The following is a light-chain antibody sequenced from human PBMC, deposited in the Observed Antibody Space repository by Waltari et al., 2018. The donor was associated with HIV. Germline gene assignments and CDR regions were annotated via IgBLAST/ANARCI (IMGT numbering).Light chain of an antibody. CDR3: MQTLQAPLT. J-gene: IGKJ4*02. CDR2: LGS. Sequence: VVTQSPLSLPVTPGEPASISCRSSPSLLHSNGYNSFDWYLQKPGQSPQVLIYLGSTGASGVPDRFSGSGSGTDFTLKISRAEAEDVGVYYCMQTLQAPLTFGGGTKVEF. V-gene: IGKV2-28*01. CDR1: PSLLHSNGYNS.